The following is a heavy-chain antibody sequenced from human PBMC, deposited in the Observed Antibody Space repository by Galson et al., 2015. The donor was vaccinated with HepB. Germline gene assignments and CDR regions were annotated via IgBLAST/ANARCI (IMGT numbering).Heavy chain of an antibody. CDR3: ATFEFYDSSGYPGARAAYYFDY. CDR2: FDPEDGET. V-gene: IGHV1-24*01. Sequence: SVKVSCKVSGYTLTELSMHWVRQAPGKGLEWMGGFDPEDGETIYAQKFQGRVTVTEDTSTDTAYMELSSLRSEDTAVYYCATFEFYDSSGYPGARAAYYFDYWGQGTLVTVSS. J-gene: IGHJ4*02. CDR1: GYTLTELS. D-gene: IGHD3-22*01.